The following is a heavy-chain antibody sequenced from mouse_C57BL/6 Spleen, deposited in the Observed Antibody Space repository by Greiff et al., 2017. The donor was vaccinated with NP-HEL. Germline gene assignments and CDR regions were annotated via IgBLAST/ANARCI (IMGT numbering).Heavy chain of an antibody. V-gene: IGHV5-17*01. CDR2: ISSGSSTI. CDR1: GFTFSDYG. D-gene: IGHD1-1*01. Sequence: EVQRVESGGGLVKPGGSLKLSCAASGFTFSDYGMHWVRQAPEKGLEWVAYISSGSSTIYYADTVKGRFTLTRDNAKNTLFLQMTSLRSEDTAMYYCARTYYYDAMDYWGQGTSVTVSS. CDR3: ARTYYYDAMDY. J-gene: IGHJ4*01.